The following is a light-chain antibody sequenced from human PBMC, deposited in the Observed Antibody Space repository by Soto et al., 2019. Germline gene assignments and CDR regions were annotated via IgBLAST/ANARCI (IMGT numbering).Light chain of an antibody. V-gene: IGKV3-20*01. J-gene: IGKJ4*01. CDR1: QSVTSNY. CDR3: HQYTSSPT. CDR2: GAS. Sequence: EIVLTQSPGNLSLTQGERATLSCRASQSVTSNYLAWYQQKPGQAPRLLVYGASSRATGIPDRFSGSGSGTDFTLTISRLETEDFAAYYCHQYTSSPTFGGGTKV.